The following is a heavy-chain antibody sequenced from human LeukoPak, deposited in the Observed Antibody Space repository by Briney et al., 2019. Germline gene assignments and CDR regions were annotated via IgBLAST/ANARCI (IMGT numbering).Heavy chain of an antibody. D-gene: IGHD4-17*01. Sequence: SQTLSLTCAISGDSVSSNSAAWNWIRQSPSRGLEWLGSTYYRSKWYNDYAVSVKGRITIKPDTSKNQFSLQLNSVTPEDTAVYYCARDFDYGHYGTYEDYWGQGILVTVSS. J-gene: IGHJ4*02. CDR2: TYYRSKWYN. CDR3: ARDFDYGHYGTYEDY. V-gene: IGHV6-1*01. CDR1: GDSVSSNSAA.